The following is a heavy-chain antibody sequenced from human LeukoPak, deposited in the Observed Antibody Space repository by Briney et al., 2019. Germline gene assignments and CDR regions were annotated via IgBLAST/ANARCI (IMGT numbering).Heavy chain of an antibody. J-gene: IGHJ4*02. D-gene: IGHD3-9*01. CDR3: AKDYDCLLSPQVSLDY. V-gene: IGHV3-23*01. CDR2: ISGSGGST. Sequence: GGSLRLSCAASGFTFSSYAMSWVRQAPGKGLEWVSAISGSGGSTYYADSVKGRFTISRDNSKNTLYLQMNSLRAEDTAVYYCAKDYDCLLSPQVSLDYWGQGTLVTVSS. CDR1: GFTFSSYA.